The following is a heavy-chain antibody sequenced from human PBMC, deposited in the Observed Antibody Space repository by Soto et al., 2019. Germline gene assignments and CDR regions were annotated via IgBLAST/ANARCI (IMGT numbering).Heavy chain of an antibody. Sequence: PSETLSLTCTVSGCSISSSSYYWGWILQPPGKGLEWIGSIYYSGSTYYNPSLKSRVTISVDTSKNQFSLKVSSVTAADTAVYYCARRSYYGSGSIFDYWGQGTLVTVSS. V-gene: IGHV4-39*01. D-gene: IGHD3-10*01. CDR2: IYYSGST. J-gene: IGHJ4*02. CDR1: GCSISSSSYY. CDR3: ARRSYYGSGSIFDY.